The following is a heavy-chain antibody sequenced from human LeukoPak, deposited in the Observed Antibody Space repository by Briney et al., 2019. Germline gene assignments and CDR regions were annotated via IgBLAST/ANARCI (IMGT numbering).Heavy chain of an antibody. V-gene: IGHV3-30*04. CDR1: GFTFSSYV. J-gene: IGHJ4*02. CDR3: ARDGGYTSGWPYGAGDY. Sequence: GGSLRLSCAASGFTFSSYVMHWVRQAPGKGLECVAVISNDGSDKYYADSVKGRFTISRDNSKNTLYLQMSSLRAEDTAVYYCARDGGYTSGWPYGAGDYWGQGTLVTVSS. D-gene: IGHD6-19*01. CDR2: ISNDGSDK.